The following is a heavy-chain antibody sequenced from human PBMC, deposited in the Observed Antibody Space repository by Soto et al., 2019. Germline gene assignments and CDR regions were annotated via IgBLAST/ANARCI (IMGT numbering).Heavy chain of an antibody. CDR1: GFTFSSYA. J-gene: IGHJ4*02. CDR2: ISYDGSNK. CDR3: ARVTYSGSYHHVDY. V-gene: IGHV3-30-3*01. D-gene: IGHD1-26*01. Sequence: GGSLRLSCAASGFTFSSYAMHWVRQAPGKGLEWVAVISYDGSNKYYADSVKGRFTISRDNSKNTLYLQMNSLRAEDTAVYYCARVTYSGSYHHVDYWGQGTMVTVSS.